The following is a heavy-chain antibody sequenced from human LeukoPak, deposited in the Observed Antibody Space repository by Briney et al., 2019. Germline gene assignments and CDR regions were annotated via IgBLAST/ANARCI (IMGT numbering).Heavy chain of an antibody. V-gene: IGHV3-21*01. J-gene: IGHJ6*03. CDR3: ARDGSGFYLYYYMDV. CDR1: VFTFTDYS. CDR2: ISTVSTYK. Sequence: GGSLRLSCAASVFTFTDYSMRWVRQAPGKGLEWVSSISTVSTYKFYSDSVKGRFTISRDNAKNILYLQMSSLSAEDTAVYYCARDGSGFYLYYYMDVWGRGTPVTVSS. D-gene: IGHD6-25*01.